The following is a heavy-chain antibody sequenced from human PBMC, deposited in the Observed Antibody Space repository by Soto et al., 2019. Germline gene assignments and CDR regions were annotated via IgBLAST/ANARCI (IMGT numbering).Heavy chain of an antibody. CDR2: VSGSGGAG. J-gene: IGHJ4*02. D-gene: IGHD3-3*01. CDR1: GFTFSNYA. V-gene: IGHV3-23*01. Sequence: EVQLLESGGGLVQPGGSLRLSCAASGFTFSNYAMRWVRQAPGKGLEWVAAVSGSGGAGYYADSVKGRCNISRDNAKNTMSLALNSLSADDSAGYYCAKGWSSSAWDSHYFDSWGQGIRVTVSS. CDR3: AKGWSSSAWDSHYFDS.